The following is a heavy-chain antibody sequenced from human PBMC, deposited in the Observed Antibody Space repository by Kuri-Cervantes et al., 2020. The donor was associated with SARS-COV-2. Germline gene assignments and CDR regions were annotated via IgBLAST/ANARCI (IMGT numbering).Heavy chain of an antibody. CDR1: GFTFSRHA. Sequence: AGSLTLSCTASGFTFSRHAMSWFRQAPGKGLEWISTIIENGADIYYADPVQGRFTISRDNSKNTLYLQMTSLRAEETAVYYCARTHCSGGSCYADTGYYFDHWGQGTLVTVSS. CDR3: ARTHCSGGSCYADTGYYFDH. D-gene: IGHD2-15*01. J-gene: IGHJ4*02. CDR2: IIENGADI. V-gene: IGHV3-23*01.